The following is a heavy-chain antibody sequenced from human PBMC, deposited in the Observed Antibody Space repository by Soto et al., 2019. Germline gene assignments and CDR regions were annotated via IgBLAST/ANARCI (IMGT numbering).Heavy chain of an antibody. V-gene: IGHV3-23*01. Sequence: PGGSLRLSCAASGFTFSSYAMSWVRQAPGKGLEWVSAISGSGGSTYYADSVKGRFTISRDNSKNTLYLQMNSLRAEDTAVYYCAKDRREYSSGWYPVDWFDPWGQGTLVTVSS. CDR1: GFTFSSYA. D-gene: IGHD6-19*01. J-gene: IGHJ5*02. CDR3: AKDRREYSSGWYPVDWFDP. CDR2: ISGSGGST.